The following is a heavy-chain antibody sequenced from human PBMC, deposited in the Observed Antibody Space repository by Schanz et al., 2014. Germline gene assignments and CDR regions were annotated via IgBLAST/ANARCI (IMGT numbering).Heavy chain of an antibody. D-gene: IGHD3-22*01. CDR2: IYSGIGA. J-gene: IGHJ4*02. CDR3: ARVHHYDPSGWRYFEY. CDR1: GFTVSSNH. Sequence: EGQLAESGGGLVQPGGSLRLSCAVSGFTVSSNHMSWVRQAPGKGLEWVSVIYSGIGAYYADSVEDRFTVTRDNSKNTVYPQMNRLRAEDTAVYYCARVHHYDPSGWRYFEYWGQGALVIVSS. V-gene: IGHV3-66*01.